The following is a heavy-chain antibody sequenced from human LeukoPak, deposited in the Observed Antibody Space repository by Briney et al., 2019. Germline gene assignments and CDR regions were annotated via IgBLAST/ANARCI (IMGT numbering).Heavy chain of an antibody. CDR3: ARDLNPRYCTDTSCYGNLDY. J-gene: IGHJ4*02. V-gene: IGHV3-21*01. CDR2: ISSTSAYI. Sequence: PGGSLRLSCAGSGFALKSYSLSWVRQAPGKGLEWVSSISSTSAYIYYADSVKGRFTMSRDNAKNSLFLQMDSLRAEDTAVYYCARDLNPRYCTDTSCYGNLDYWGQGTLVSVSS. D-gene: IGHD2-2*01. CDR1: GFALKSYS.